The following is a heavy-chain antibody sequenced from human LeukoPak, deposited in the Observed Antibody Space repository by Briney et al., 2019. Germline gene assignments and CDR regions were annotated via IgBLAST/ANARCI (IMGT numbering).Heavy chain of an antibody. CDR1: GGSISSGGYS. CDR3: ARGSRYSSGPGANFDY. Sequence: PSQTLSLTCAVSGGSISSGGYSWSWIRQPPGKGLEWIGYIYHSGSTYYNPSLKSRVTISVDRSKNQFSLKLSSVTAADTAVYYCARGSRYSSGPGANFDYWGQGTLVTVSS. CDR2: IYHSGST. V-gene: IGHV4-30-2*01. J-gene: IGHJ4*02. D-gene: IGHD6-19*01.